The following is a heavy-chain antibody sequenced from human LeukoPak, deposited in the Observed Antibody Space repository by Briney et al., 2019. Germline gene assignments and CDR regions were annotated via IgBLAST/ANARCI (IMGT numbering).Heavy chain of an antibody. D-gene: IGHD6-19*01. CDR3: TTGAVAGPYYYGMDV. J-gene: IGHJ6*01. Sequence: GGSLRLSCAASGFTFSNAWMSWVRQAPGKGLEWVGRIRSKTDGGTTDYAAPVKGRFTISRDDSKNTLYLQMNSLKTEDTAVSYCTTGAVAGPYYYGMDVWGKGTPVTVSS. V-gene: IGHV3-15*01. CDR1: GFTFSNAW. CDR2: IRSKTDGGTT.